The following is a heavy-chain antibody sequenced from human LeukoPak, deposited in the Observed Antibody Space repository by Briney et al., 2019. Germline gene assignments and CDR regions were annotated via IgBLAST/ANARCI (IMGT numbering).Heavy chain of an antibody. CDR1: GFTFSSYS. Sequence: GGSLRLSCAASGFTFSSYSMNWVRQAPGKGLEWVSSISSSSSYIYYADSVKGRFTISRDNAKNSLYLQMNSLRAEDTAVYYCARDLPGYCSGGSCYTLFDYWGQGTLVTVSS. V-gene: IGHV3-21*01. D-gene: IGHD2-15*01. CDR2: ISSSSSYI. CDR3: ARDLPGYCSGGSCYTLFDY. J-gene: IGHJ4*02.